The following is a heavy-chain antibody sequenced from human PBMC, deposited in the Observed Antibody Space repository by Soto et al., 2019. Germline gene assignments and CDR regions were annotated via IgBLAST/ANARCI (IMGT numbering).Heavy chain of an antibody. CDR1: GGSISSYY. CDR2: IHYSGST. CDR3: ARSPRGYSNEC. J-gene: IGHJ4*02. D-gene: IGHD5-18*01. V-gene: IGHV4-59*01. Sequence: SETLSLTCTVSGGSISSYYWRWIRQPPGKGLEWIGYIHYSGSTDHNPSLKSRVTISVDTSKNQFSLKLTSVTAADTAVYYCARSPRGYSNECWGQGTLVTVSS.